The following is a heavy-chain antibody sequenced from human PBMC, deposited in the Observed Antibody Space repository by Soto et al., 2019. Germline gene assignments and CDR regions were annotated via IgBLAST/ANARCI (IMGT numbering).Heavy chain of an antibody. D-gene: IGHD6-19*01. CDR1: GFTFSSYA. V-gene: IGHV3-30-3*01. J-gene: IGHJ4*02. CDR3: ARDRGIAVLDY. CDR2: ISYDGSNK. Sequence: QVQLVESGGGVVQPGRSLRLSCAASGFTFSSYAMHWVRQAPGKGLEWVAVISYDGSNKYYADSVKGRFTISRDNSKNTLYLQMNSLRAEDTAVYYCARDRGIAVLDYWGQGTLVTVSS.